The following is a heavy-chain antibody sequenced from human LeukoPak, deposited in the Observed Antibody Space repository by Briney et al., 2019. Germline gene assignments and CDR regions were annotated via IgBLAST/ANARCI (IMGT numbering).Heavy chain of an antibody. Sequence: PSETLSLTCTVAGDSISSSTSYWAWIRQSAGKGLEWIGSLYYSGSTYYNPSLKSRLTISVDTSKNQFSLKLSSVTAADTAVYYCARGDYYGSGSYWPYYYYYMDVWGKGATVTISS. D-gene: IGHD3-10*01. J-gene: IGHJ6*03. V-gene: IGHV4-39*07. CDR2: LYYSGST. CDR1: GDSISSSTSY. CDR3: ARGDYYGSGSYWPYYYYYMDV.